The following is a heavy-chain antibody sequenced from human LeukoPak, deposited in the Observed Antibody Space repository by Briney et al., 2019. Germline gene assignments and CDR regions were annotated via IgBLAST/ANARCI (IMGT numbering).Heavy chain of an antibody. J-gene: IGHJ4*02. D-gene: IGHD5-18*01. CDR1: GGSLSSYY. V-gene: IGHV4-59*08. CDR3: ARHLTWIQPLFDY. Sequence: SETLSLTCTVSGGSLSSYYWSWIRQPPGKGLEWIGYIYYSGSTNYNPSLKSRVTISVDTSKNQFSLKLSSVTAADTAVYYCARHLTWIQPLFDYWGQGTLVTVSS. CDR2: IYYSGST.